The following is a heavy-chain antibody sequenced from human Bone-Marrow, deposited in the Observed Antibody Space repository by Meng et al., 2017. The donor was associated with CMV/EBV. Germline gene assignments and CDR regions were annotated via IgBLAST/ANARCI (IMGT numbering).Heavy chain of an antibody. Sequence: GESLKISCAASGFTFSSYEMNWVRQAPGKGLEWVSYISSSGSTIYYADSVKGRFTISRDNAKNSLYLQMNSLRAEDTAVYYCARELGCSSTSCLNYYYYGMDFWGPGNTVNVSS. J-gene: IGHJ6*02. CDR2: ISSSGSTI. V-gene: IGHV3-48*03. CDR1: GFTFSSYE. D-gene: IGHD2-2*01. CDR3: ARELGCSSTSCLNYYYYGMDF.